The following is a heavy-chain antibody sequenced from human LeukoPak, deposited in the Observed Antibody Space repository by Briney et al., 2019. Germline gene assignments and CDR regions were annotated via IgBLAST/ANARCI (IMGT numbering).Heavy chain of an antibody. CDR3: ARGGAYQAFDI. V-gene: IGHV1-18*01. CDR2: ISVYNGNT. CDR1: GYSFSNYV. Sequence: RASVKVSCKASGYSFSNYVITWVRQAPGQVLEWMGWISVYNGNTNYAQKLQGRVTMTTDTSTSTAYMELRSLRSDDTAVYYCARGGAYQAFDIWGQGTMVTVSS. J-gene: IGHJ3*02. D-gene: IGHD1-26*01.